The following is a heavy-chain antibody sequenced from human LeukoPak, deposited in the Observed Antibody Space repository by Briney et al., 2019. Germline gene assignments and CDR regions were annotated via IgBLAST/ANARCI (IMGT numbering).Heavy chain of an antibody. CDR2: VSAYIGNA. Sequence: GATVNVSSTASGYTFTTYGISWVRPAPGQGLEWMGWVSAYIGNANYAQKLQSRVTMTTDTSTSTAYMELRSLRSDDTAVYYCAREQLAAAGYYYYGMDVWGQGTTVTVSS. CDR1: GYTFTTYG. V-gene: IGHV1-18*01. CDR3: AREQLAAAGYYYYGMDV. J-gene: IGHJ6*02. D-gene: IGHD6-13*01.